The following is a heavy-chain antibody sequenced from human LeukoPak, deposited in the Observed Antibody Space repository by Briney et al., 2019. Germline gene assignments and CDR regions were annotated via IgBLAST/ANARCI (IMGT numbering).Heavy chain of an antibody. CDR3: ARVYYDSSGYSDAFDI. J-gene: IGHJ3*02. Sequence: TGGSLRLSCAASGFTFSSYAMHWVRQAPGKGLEWVAVISYDGSNKYYADSVKGRFTISRDNSKNTLYLQMNSLRAEDTAVYYCARVYYDSSGYSDAFDIWGQGTMVTVSS. V-gene: IGHV3-30*04. CDR1: GFTFSSYA. CDR2: ISYDGSNK. D-gene: IGHD3-22*01.